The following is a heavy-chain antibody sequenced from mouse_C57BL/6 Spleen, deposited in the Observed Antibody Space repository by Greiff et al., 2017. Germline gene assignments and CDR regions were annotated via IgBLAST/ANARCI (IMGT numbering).Heavy chain of an antibody. D-gene: IGHD2-3*01. CDR2: ISSGSSTI. CDR1: GFTFSDYG. CDR3: ARRAMGYAMDY. J-gene: IGHJ4*01. V-gene: IGHV5-17*01. Sequence: VQLKESGGGLVKPGGSLKLSCAASGFTFSDYGMHWVRQAPEKGLEWVAYISSGSSTIYYADTVKGRFTNSRDNAKHTLFLQMTSLRSEDTAMYYCARRAMGYAMDYWGQGTSVTVSS.